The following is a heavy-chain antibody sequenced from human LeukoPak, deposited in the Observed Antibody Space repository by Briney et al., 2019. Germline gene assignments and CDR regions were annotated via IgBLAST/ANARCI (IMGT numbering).Heavy chain of an antibody. J-gene: IGHJ4*02. CDR2: IWYDGSNK. CDR1: GFTFSSYG. Sequence: PGGSLRLSCAASGFTFSSYGMHWVRQAPGKGLEWVAVIWYDGSNKYYADSVKGRFTISRDNSKNTLYLQMNSLRAEDTAVYYCARDEPTNFDWFQGPDYWGQGTLVTVSS. D-gene: IGHD3-9*01. CDR3: ARDEPTNFDWFQGPDY. V-gene: IGHV3-33*01.